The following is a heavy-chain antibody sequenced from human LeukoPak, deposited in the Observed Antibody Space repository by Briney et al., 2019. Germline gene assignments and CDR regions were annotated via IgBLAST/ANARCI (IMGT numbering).Heavy chain of an antibody. V-gene: IGHV4-59*01. CDR1: GGSISSYY. CDR2: IYYSGST. CDR3: ARLNVQGAFDY. Sequence: SETLSLTCTVSGGSISSYYWSWIRQPPGKGLEWIGYIYYSGSTNYNPSLKSRVTISVDTSKNQFSLKLSSVTAADTAVYYCARLNVQGAFDYWGQGTLVTVSS. D-gene: IGHD4/OR15-4a*01. J-gene: IGHJ4*02.